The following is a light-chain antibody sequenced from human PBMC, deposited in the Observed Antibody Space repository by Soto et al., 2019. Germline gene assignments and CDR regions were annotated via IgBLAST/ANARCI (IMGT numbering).Light chain of an antibody. V-gene: IGKV3-15*01. J-gene: IGKJ1*01. CDR2: GAS. CDR1: QSVSSK. CDR3: QQYNSWLWT. Sequence: EIVMTQSPATLSVSPGEGATLSCRASQSVSSKLAWYQQKPGQAPRLLIYGASTRATGIPARFSGSGSGTEFTLIISSLQSEDSAVYYCQQYNSWLWTFGQGTTVEIK.